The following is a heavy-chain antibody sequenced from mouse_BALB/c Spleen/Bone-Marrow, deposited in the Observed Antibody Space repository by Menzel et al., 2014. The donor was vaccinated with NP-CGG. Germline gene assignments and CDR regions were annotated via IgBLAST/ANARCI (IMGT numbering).Heavy chain of an antibody. Sequence: VMLVESGPGLVEPSQSLSITCTVSGFSLSRYSVHWIRQPPGKGLEWLGMIWGGGSTDYNSALRSRLSIINDNSKSQVSLKMSSLQTDDTAMYYCARRELHAMDYWGQGTSVTVSS. CDR2: IWGGGST. CDR1: GFSLSRYS. V-gene: IGHV2-6-4*01. CDR3: ARRELHAMDY. J-gene: IGHJ4*01.